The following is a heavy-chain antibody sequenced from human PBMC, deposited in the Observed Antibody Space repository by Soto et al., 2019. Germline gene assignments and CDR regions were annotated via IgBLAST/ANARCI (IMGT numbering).Heavy chain of an antibody. CDR1: GGTFSSYA. D-gene: IGHD3-10*01. CDR2: IIPLFGTA. J-gene: IGHJ6*02. Sequence: QVQLVQSGAEVKKPGSSVKVSCKASGGTFSSYAISWVRQAPGQGLECMGGIIPLFGTANYAQKFQGRVTITADESTSTDYMELSSLRSEDTAVYYCARGSRVTMVRGVPPTHYCDGMDVWGQGTTVTVSS. CDR3: ARGSRVTMVRGVPPTHYCDGMDV. V-gene: IGHV1-69*01.